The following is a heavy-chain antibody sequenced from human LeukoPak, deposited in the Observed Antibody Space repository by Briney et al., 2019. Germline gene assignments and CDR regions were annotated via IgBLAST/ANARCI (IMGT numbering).Heavy chain of an antibody. Sequence: GGSLRLSCVASGFTFSTFGMHRVRQAPGKGLEWVAFIRYDGGNKYYADSVKGRFTISRDNSKNTLYLQMDSLGVEDTAVYYCVKRIVVADKFDYWGQGSLVTVSS. V-gene: IGHV3-30*02. CDR2: IRYDGGNK. CDR3: VKRIVVADKFDY. CDR1: GFTFSTFG. D-gene: IGHD6-19*01. J-gene: IGHJ4*02.